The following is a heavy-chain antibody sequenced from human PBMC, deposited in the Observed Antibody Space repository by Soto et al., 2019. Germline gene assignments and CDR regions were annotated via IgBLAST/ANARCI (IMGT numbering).Heavy chain of an antibody. J-gene: IGHJ4*02. CDR2: ISGSGGTT. CDR3: AKDRRH. Sequence: EVQLLESGGGLVQPGGSLRLCYAASGFTFSSYAMSWVRQAPGKGLEWVSAISGSGGTTYYADSVKGRFTISRDSPKNPLYLQMNSPRAEDTAVYYCAKDRRHWGQGTLVTVSS. V-gene: IGHV3-23*01. CDR1: GFTFSSYA.